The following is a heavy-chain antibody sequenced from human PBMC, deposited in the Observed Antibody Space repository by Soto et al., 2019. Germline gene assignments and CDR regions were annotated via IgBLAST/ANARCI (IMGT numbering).Heavy chain of an antibody. J-gene: IGHJ6*02. CDR2: INHSGST. CDR3: AREGRDYYGMDV. V-gene: IGHV4-34*01. CDR1: GGSFSGYY. Sequence: PSETLSLTCAVYGGSFSGYYWSWIRQPPGKGLEWIGEINHSGSTNYNPSLKSRVTISVDTSKNQFSLKLSSVTAADTAVYYCAREGRDYYGMDVWGQGTTVTVSS.